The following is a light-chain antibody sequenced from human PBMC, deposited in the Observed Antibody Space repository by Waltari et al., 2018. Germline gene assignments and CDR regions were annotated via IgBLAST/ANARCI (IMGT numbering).Light chain of an antibody. J-gene: IGKJ2*01. CDR1: QGISSY. CDR2: AAS. Sequence: AIRMTQSPSSLSASTGDRVTITCRAGQGISSYLAWYQQKPGKAPKLLIYAASTLQSGVPSRFSGSGSGTDFTLTISFLQSEDFATYYCQQYYSYPPYTFGQGTKLEIK. CDR3: QQYYSYPPYT. V-gene: IGKV1-8*01.